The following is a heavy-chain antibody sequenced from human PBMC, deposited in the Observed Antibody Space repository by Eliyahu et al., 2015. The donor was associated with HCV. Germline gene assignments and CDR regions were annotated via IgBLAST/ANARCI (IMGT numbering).Heavy chain of an antibody. CDR1: GFTFSAQY. D-gene: IGHD6-6*01. V-gene: IGHV3-11*01. Sequence: QVQLVESGGGLVKPGGSLRLSCAASGFTFSAQYMSWIPQAPGKGLGWVSYINSAGTPVFYADSVKGRFTISRDNAKSSLYLQMNSLRAEDTAVYYCARLLGGRRLSDYWGQGTLVTVSS. CDR2: INSAGTPV. CDR3: ARLLGGRRLSDY. J-gene: IGHJ4*02.